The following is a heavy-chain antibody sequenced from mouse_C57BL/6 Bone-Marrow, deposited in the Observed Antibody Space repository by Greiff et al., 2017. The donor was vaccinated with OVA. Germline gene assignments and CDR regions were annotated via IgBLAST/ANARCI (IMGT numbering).Heavy chain of an antibody. D-gene: IGHD1-1*01. V-gene: IGHV1-81*01. Sequence: VQLQQSGAELARPGASVKLSCKASGYTFTSHGISWVKQRTGQGLEWIGEIYPRSGNTYYNEKFKGKATLTADKSSSTAYMELRSLTSEDSAVYFCAREGDGLLRSLDVWGTGTTVTVSS. CDR1: GYTFTSHG. J-gene: IGHJ1*03. CDR3: AREGDGLLRSLDV. CDR2: IYPRSGNT.